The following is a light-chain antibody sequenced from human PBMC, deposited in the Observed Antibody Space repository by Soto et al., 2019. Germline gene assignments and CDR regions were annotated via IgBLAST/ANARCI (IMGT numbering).Light chain of an antibody. CDR3: QHYDSLRWT. CDR2: EAS. CDR1: QSVSSR. J-gene: IGKJ1*01. Sequence: EIVLTPSPCTLSFSPGDRDTLSFRASQSVSSRLAWYQQKPGQAPRLLIYEASRRATGIPDRFSGSGSGTDFSLTISRLEPEDFAVYYCQHYDSLRWTFGLGTKVDI. V-gene: IGKV3-20*01.